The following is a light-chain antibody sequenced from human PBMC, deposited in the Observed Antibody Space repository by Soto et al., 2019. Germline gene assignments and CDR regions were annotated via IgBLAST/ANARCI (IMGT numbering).Light chain of an antibody. J-gene: IGKJ2*01. CDR3: QQYVSSPFT. CDR1: QSVGSSY. Sequence: EIVLTHSPGTLSSSPLGRACLXSMPSQSVGSSYLAWYQQKFGQAPRLLIYDTSSRATGVPDRFSGSGSGTDFTLTISRLEPEDFAMYYCQQYVSSPFTFGQGTKVDIK. CDR2: DTS. V-gene: IGKV3-20*01.